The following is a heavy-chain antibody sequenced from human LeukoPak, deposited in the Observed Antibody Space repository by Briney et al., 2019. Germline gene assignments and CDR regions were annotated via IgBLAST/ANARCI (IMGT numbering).Heavy chain of an antibody. Sequence: GGSLRLSCTASGFTFSDYWVTWVRQAPGKGPEWVANIKQDGSQRYYVDSVRGRFTISRDNAKNSLFLQMNGLRAEDTAVYYCARRGGSSSRRSPIDYWGQGTLVTVSS. CDR1: GFTFSDYW. J-gene: IGHJ4*02. CDR2: IKQDGSQR. V-gene: IGHV3-7*01. D-gene: IGHD6-6*01. CDR3: ARRGGSSSRRSPIDY.